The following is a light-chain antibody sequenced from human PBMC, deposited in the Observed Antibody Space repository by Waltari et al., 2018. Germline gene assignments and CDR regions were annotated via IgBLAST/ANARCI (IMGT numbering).Light chain of an antibody. CDR3: QSADSSSKFQV. CDR2: KDT. J-gene: IGLJ2*01. Sequence: SYELTQPPSVSVSPGQTARNTCSGDALPNQYAYWYQQKSGQAPGVIIYKDTERPSGIPGRFSGSTAGTIVTLTISGVQAEDDADYYCQSADSSSKFQVFGGGTKLTVL. V-gene: IGLV3-25*03. CDR1: ALPNQY.